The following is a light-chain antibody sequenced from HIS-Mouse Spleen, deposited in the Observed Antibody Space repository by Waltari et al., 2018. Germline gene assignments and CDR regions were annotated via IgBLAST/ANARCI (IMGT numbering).Light chain of an antibody. J-gene: IGLJ2*01. CDR1: SSDVGGYNY. Sequence: QSALTQPPSASGSPGQSVTISCTVTSSDVGGYNYVSWYQPPPGKAPKLMIYEVSKRPSGVPDRFSGSKSGNTASLTVSGLQAEDEADYYCSSYAGGNNLVFGGGTKLTVL. CDR3: SSYAGGNNLV. V-gene: IGLV2-8*01. CDR2: EVS.